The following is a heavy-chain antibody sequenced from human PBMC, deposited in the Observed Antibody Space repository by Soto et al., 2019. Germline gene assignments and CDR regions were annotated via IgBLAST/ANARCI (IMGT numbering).Heavy chain of an antibody. CDR1: GFTFCSYS. V-gene: IGHV3-30*18. J-gene: IGHJ4*02. D-gene: IGHD1-26*01. Sequence: GGSPRLSCAACGFTFCSYSMNWVRQDPGKGLEWVAIISYDGSNTYYADSVKGRFTISRDNSKNTLYLQMNSLRAEDTSVYYCAKEGGLSGSYYISSSYYFDYWGQGTLVTVSS. CDR3: AKEGGLSGSYYISSSYYFDY. CDR2: ISYDGSNT.